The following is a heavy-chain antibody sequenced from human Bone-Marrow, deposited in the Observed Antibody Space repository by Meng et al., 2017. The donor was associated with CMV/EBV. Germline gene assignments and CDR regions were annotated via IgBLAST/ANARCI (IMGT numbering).Heavy chain of an antibody. CDR3: ARDYYDRTPYRLFDP. Sequence: SETLSLTCTVSGGSISSSSYYWGWIRQPPGKGLEWIGSIYYSGRTYYNPSLKSRVTISVDTSKNQFSLKLSSVTAADTAVYYCARDYYDRTPYRLFDPWGQGTLVIVSS. V-gene: IGHV4-39*07. CDR1: GGSISSSSYY. D-gene: IGHD3-22*01. J-gene: IGHJ5*02. CDR2: IYYSGRT.